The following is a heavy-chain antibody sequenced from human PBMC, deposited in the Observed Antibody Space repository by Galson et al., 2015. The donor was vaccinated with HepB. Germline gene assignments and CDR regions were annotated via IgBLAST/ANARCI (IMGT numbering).Heavy chain of an antibody. Sequence: SLRLSCAASGFTFSNYAMSWVRQAPGKGLDWVSAISGSGASTYYADFVKGRFTISRDNSKNTLYLQMNSLRAEDTAIYYCAKDSYRLYSGYDYGVPWGQGTLVTVSS. J-gene: IGHJ5*02. CDR2: ISGSGAST. CDR1: GFTFSNYA. V-gene: IGHV3-23*01. CDR3: AKDSYRLYSGYDYGVP. D-gene: IGHD5-12*01.